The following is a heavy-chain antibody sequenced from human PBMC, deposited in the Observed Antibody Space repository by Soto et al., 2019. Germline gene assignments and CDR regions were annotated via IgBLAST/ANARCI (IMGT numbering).Heavy chain of an antibody. J-gene: IGHJ6*02. CDR3: AKGSATHHYSYLYGMDV. CDR1: GFTFDDCA. Sequence: GGSLRLSCAASGFTFDDCAMHWVRQAPGKGLEWVSLIIWDGSSTYYADSVKGRFTISRDNSKNSLHLQMNSLRAEDTAVYYCAKGSATHHYSYLYGMDVSGLGPTVTVSS. V-gene: IGHV3-43D*04. CDR2: IIWDGSST.